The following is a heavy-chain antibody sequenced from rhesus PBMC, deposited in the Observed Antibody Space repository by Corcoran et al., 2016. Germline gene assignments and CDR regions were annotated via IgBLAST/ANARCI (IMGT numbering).Heavy chain of an antibody. CDR3: ARGLDYRFDV. CDR1: GASVSTYW. D-gene: IGHD1-1*01. Sequence: QVHLQESGPGLVKPSETLSLTCAVSGASVSTYWWLWTRQPPGKGQGWIGEIRGEGNWTQYNPPLKVRITISNCGFTNQFPLEMTSMTAADTAVYYCARGLDYRFDVSGPGVLVTVSS. CDR2: IRGEGNWT. V-gene: IGHV4-80*01. J-gene: IGHJ5-1*01.